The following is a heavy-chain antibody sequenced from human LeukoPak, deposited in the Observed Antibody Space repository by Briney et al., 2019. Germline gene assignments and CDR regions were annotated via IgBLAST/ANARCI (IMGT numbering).Heavy chain of an antibody. Sequence: GGSLRLSCAASGFTFSSYSMNWVRQAPGKGLEWVSSISSSSSYIYYADSVKGRFTISRDNAKNSLYLQMNSLRAEDTAVYYCARAHDSSGRSAFDIWGQGTMVTVSS. CDR3: ARAHDSSGRSAFDI. V-gene: IGHV3-21*01. CDR2: ISSSSSYI. CDR1: GFTFSSYS. J-gene: IGHJ3*02. D-gene: IGHD3-22*01.